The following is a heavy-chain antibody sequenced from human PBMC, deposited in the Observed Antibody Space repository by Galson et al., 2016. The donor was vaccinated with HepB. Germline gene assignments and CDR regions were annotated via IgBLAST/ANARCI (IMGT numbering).Heavy chain of an antibody. Sequence: SLRLSCAASGFVFSNFGLSWVRQAPGKGLEWVASISTRRTTYYSDSVQGRFTISRDNSNNTLYLQMNGLRAEDTAVYYCAKERLVRRIFDHWGQGTLPTVS. V-gene: IGHV3-23*01. CDR2: ISTRRTT. J-gene: IGHJ4*02. CDR1: GFVFSNFG. CDR3: AKERLVRRIFDH. D-gene: IGHD1-1*01.